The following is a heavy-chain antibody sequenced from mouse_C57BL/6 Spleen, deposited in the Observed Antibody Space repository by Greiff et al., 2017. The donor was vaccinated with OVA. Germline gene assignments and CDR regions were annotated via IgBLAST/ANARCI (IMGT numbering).Heavy chain of an antibody. CDR3: ATGGWDSYFDY. D-gene: IGHD4-1*01. J-gene: IGHJ2*01. Sequence: EVQLQQSGPELVKPGASVKMSCKASGYTFTDYNMHWVHQSPGKSLEWIAYINPNNGGTSYNQKFKGKVTLTVNKSSSTAYMEIRSLTSEDSADYYCATGGWDSYFDYWGQGTTLTVSS. V-gene: IGHV1-22*01. CDR1: GYTFTDYN. CDR2: INPNNGGT.